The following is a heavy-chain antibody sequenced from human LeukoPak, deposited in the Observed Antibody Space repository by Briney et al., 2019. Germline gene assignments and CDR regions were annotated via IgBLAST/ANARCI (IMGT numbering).Heavy chain of an antibody. D-gene: IGHD3-16*01. CDR2: IYHSGST. V-gene: IGHV4-38-2*01. CDR3: ARLGVMTADAFDI. Sequence: PSETLSLTCAVSGYSISSGYYWGWIRQPPGKGLEWIGSIYHSGSTYYNPSLKSRVTISVDTSKNQFSLKLSSVTAADTAVYYCARLGVMTADAFDIWGQGTMVTVSS. CDR1: GYSISSGYY. J-gene: IGHJ3*02.